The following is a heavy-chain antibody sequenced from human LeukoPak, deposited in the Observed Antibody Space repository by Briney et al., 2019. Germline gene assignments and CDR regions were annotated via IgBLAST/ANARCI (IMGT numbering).Heavy chain of an antibody. CDR2: IYYSGST. Sequence: SETLSLTCTVSGGSISSYYWSWIRQPPAKGLEWIGYIYYSGSTNYNPSLKSRVTISVDTSKNQFSLKLSSVTAADTAVYYCARVGYYGSGSYYNPTYYYYYYYMDVWGKGTTVTVSS. CDR1: GGSISSYY. CDR3: ARVGYYGSGSYYNPTYYYYYYYMDV. J-gene: IGHJ6*03. V-gene: IGHV4-59*01. D-gene: IGHD3-10*01.